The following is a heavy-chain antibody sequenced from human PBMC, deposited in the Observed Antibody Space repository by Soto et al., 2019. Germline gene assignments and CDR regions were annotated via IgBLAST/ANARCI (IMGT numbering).Heavy chain of an antibody. Sequence: QVQLVQSGAEVKKPGSSVKVSCKASGGTFSSYAISWVRQAPGQGLEWMGGIIPIFGTANYAQKFQGRVTITADESTSTAYMELSSLRSEDTAVYYCARIITAAADYYYYYGMDVWGQGTTVTVSS. CDR2: IIPIFGTA. J-gene: IGHJ6*02. D-gene: IGHD6-13*01. CDR3: ARIITAAADYYYYYGMDV. V-gene: IGHV1-69*01. CDR1: GGTFSSYA.